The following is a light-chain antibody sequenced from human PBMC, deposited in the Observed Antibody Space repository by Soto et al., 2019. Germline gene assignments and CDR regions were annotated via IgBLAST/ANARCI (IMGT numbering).Light chain of an antibody. J-gene: IGKJ5*01. V-gene: IGKV1-39*01. CDR2: DAS. CDR3: QQTYSTPIT. CDR1: QNIPNW. Sequence: GDNVTITCRASQNIPNWLAWYQQKPGKAPNPLIYDASSLQSGAPSRFSGSESGTDFTLTISSLQPEDCATYYCQQTYSTPITFGQGTRLEI.